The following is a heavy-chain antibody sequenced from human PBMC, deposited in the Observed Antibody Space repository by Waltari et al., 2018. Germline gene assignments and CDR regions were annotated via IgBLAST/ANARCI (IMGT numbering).Heavy chain of an antibody. D-gene: IGHD2-15*01. CDR3: ARDRGRGLYLDS. CDR2: VHRSGRT. J-gene: IGHJ4*02. Sequence: QVQLQESGPGLVKPSGTLSLTCAVSGDSMSGIDWWNWVRQPPGKGLEWIGQVHRSGRTNYNPSLESRVTVSIETSNKQFSLILTSATAADTAVYYCARDRGRGLYLDSWGQGTLVTVSP. V-gene: IGHV4-4*02. CDR1: GDSMSGIDW.